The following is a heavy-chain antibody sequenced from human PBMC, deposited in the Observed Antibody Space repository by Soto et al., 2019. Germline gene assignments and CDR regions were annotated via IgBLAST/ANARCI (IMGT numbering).Heavy chain of an antibody. CDR3: ARVPDY. CDR2: IYHSVST. V-gene: IGHV4-30-2*01. J-gene: IGHJ4*01. Sequence: QLQLQESGSGLVKPSQTLSLTCAVSGGSISSGGYSWSWIRQPPGQGLEWIAYIYHSVSTYYNPSLTSRVTISVDRSKNQFSLKRSSVTAADTAVYYGARVPDYWGHGTLVTVTS. CDR1: GGSISSGGYS.